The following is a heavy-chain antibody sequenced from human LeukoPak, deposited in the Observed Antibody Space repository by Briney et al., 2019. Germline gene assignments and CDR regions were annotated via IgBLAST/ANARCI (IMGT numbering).Heavy chain of an antibody. CDR1: GFTFNNSA. CDR2: IRSDGNKK. V-gene: IGHV3-30*02. J-gene: IGHJ4*01. Sequence: PGGSLRLSCAASGFTFNNSAMHWVRQAPTKGLEWVAFIRSDGNKKYYADSVKGRFTISRDTSKNTLYLEMSSLRLDDTAVYYCAKDLGAYYYGSVLDYWGRGTRVTVSS. CDR3: AKDLGAYYYGSVLDY. D-gene: IGHD3-10*01.